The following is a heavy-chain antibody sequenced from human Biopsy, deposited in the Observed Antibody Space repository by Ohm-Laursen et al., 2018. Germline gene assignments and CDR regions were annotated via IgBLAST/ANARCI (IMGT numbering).Heavy chain of an antibody. CDR2: LTWNSANI. Sequence: SLRLSCSASGFTFDNYAMHWVRQTPGKGLEWASGLTWNSANIGYADSVKGRFTISRDNARNSLFLEMSSLREEDTGLYHCVRDSTLDYWGQGTLATVSS. J-gene: IGHJ4*02. CDR1: GFTFDNYA. V-gene: IGHV3-9*01. CDR3: VRDSTLDY.